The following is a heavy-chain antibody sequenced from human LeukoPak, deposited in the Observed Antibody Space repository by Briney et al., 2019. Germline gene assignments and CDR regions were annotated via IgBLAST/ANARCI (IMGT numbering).Heavy chain of an antibody. V-gene: IGHV4-39*01. CDR3: ATQRRSSWYNFDY. D-gene: IGHD6-13*01. CDR1: SGAISSSGYY. Sequence: SETLSLTCTVSSGAISSSGYYWGWIRQPPGRGLEWIGSIYHSGNTYYNPSLKSRVTISVDTSKNQFSLKLSSVTAADTAVYYCATQRRSSWYNFDYWGQGTLVTVSS. J-gene: IGHJ4*02. CDR2: IYHSGNT.